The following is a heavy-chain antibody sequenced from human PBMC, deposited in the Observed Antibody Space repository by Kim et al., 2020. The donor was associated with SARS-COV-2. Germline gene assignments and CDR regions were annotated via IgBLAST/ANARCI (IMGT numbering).Heavy chain of an antibody. D-gene: IGHD2-15*01. Sequence: YADSVKGRFTISRDNAKNYLYLQMNSLRAEDTALYYCAKDIEGVAEAFDIWGQGTMVTVSS. J-gene: IGHJ3*02. V-gene: IGHV3-9*01. CDR3: AKDIEGVAEAFDI.